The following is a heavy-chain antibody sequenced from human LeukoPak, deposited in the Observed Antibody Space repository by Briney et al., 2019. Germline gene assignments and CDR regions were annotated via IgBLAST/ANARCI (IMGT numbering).Heavy chain of an antibody. CDR1: GYTFTSYD. CDR3: ARGHCSGGSCFYYYYYGMDV. Sequence: GASVKVSCKASGYTFTSYDINWVRRATGQGLEWMGWMNPNSGNTGYAQKFQGRVTMTRNTSISTAYMELSSLRSEDTAVYYCARGHCSGGSCFYYYYYGMDVWGQGTTVTVSS. V-gene: IGHV1-8*01. J-gene: IGHJ6*02. D-gene: IGHD2-15*01. CDR2: MNPNSGNT.